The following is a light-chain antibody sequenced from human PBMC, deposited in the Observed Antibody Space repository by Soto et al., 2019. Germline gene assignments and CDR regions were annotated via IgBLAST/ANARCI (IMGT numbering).Light chain of an antibody. CDR2: DAS. V-gene: IGKV3-11*01. CDR1: QSVSSY. Sequence: EIVLTQSPANLSLSPGERATLSCRASQSVSSYLAWYQQKPGQAPRLLIYDASNRATGIPARFSGSGSGTDFTLTSSSLEPEDFAVYYCQQRSNWPPWTFGQGTKVEIK. CDR3: QQRSNWPPWT. J-gene: IGKJ1*01.